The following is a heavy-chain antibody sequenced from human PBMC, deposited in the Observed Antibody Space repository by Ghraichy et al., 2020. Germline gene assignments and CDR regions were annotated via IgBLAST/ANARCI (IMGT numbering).Heavy chain of an antibody. D-gene: IGHD1-7*01. CDR1: GGSISSSSYY. V-gene: IGHV4-39*01. J-gene: IGHJ3*02. CDR2: IYYSGST. Sequence: GSLRLSCTVSGGSISSSSYYWGWIRQPPGKGLEWIGSIYYSGSTYYNPSRKSRVTISINTSRNQFSLKVSAVTAADTAVYYCARHTWNYENAAFDIWGQGTMVTVSS. CDR3: ARHTWNYENAAFDI.